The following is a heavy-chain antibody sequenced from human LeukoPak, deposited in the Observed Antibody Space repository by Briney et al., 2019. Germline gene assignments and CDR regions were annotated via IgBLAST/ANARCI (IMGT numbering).Heavy chain of an antibody. Sequence: ETLSLTCTVSGGSISSSSYYWGWIRQPPGKGLEWIGSIYYSGNTYYSPSLKSRVTISVDTSKNLFSLKLSSVTAADTAVYYCARQSKGIIVITDFQHWGQGTQVTVSS. J-gene: IGHJ1*01. CDR2: IYYSGNT. V-gene: IGHV4-39*01. D-gene: IGHD3-22*01. CDR1: GGSISSSSYY. CDR3: ARQSKGIIVITDFQH.